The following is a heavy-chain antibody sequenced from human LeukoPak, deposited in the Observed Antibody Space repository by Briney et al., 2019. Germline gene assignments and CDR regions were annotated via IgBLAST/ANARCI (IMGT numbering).Heavy chain of an antibody. D-gene: IGHD2-2*02. V-gene: IGHV3-48*04. J-gene: IGHJ4*02. CDR1: GFTFSSYN. Sequence: GGSLRLSCAASGFTFSSYNMNWVRQAPGKGLEWVSYISSSSSTIYYADSVKGRFTISRDNAKNSLYLQMNSLRAEDTAVYYCAREPLDIVVVPAAIRDTYFDYWGQGTLVTVSS. CDR2: ISSSSSTI. CDR3: AREPLDIVVVPAAIRDTYFDY.